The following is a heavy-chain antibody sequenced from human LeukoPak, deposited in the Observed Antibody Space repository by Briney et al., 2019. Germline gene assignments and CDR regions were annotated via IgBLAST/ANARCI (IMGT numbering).Heavy chain of an antibody. J-gene: IGHJ4*02. CDR2: IYYSGST. CDR1: GGSISSYY. D-gene: IGHD6-13*01. CDR3: ASYIAAARWFDY. V-gene: IGHV4-59*01. Sequence: SETLSLTCTVSGGSISSYYWSWIRQPPGKGLEWIGYIYYSGSTNYNPSLKSRVTISVDTSKNQFSLKLSSVTAADTAVYYCASYIAAARWFDYWGQGTLVTVSS.